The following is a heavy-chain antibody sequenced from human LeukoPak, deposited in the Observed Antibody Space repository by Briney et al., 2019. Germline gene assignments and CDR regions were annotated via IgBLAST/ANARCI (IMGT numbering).Heavy chain of an antibody. CDR1: GGSFSGYY. Sequence: PSETLSLTCAVYGGSFSGYYWSWIRQPPGKGLEWIGEINHSGSTNYNPSLKSRVTISVDTSKNQFSLKLSSVTAADTAVYYCARAXLWFGEPNFDYWGQGTLVTVSS. CDR3: ARAXLWFGEPNFDY. V-gene: IGHV4-34*01. D-gene: IGHD3-10*01. CDR2: INHSGST. J-gene: IGHJ4*02.